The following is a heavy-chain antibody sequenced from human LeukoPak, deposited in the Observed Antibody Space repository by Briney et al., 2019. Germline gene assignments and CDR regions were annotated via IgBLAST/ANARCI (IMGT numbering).Heavy chain of an antibody. Sequence: GGSLRLSCAASGFTVSSNYMSWVRQAPGKGLEWVSVFYSGGRTYYSDSVKGRFTISRDNSKNTLYLQMNSLRAEDTAVYYCARGFYYGSGITDQTVRSDAFDIWGQGTMVTVSS. CDR2: FYSGGRT. CDR3: ARGFYYGSGITDQTVRSDAFDI. V-gene: IGHV3-53*01. J-gene: IGHJ3*02. CDR1: GFTVSSNY. D-gene: IGHD3-10*01.